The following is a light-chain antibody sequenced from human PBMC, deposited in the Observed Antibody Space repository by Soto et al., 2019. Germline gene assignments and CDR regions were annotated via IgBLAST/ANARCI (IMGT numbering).Light chain of an antibody. J-gene: IGKJ3*01. V-gene: IGKV3-20*01. Sequence: EIVLTQSPGTLSLSPGGRATLSCRATQSISRTFLAWYQQKPGQAPKLLIYGTSNRATGVPDRFSGSGSGTDFILNISRLEPEDFAVYYCQQSGSSPPFTFGRGTKVDIK. CDR3: QQSGSSPPFT. CDR2: GTS. CDR1: QSISRTF.